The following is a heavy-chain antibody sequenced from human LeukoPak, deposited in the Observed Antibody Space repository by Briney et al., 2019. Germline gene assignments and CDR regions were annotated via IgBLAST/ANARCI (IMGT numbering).Heavy chain of an antibody. CDR1: GFTFSGHH. Sequence: PGGSLRLSCAASGFTFSGHHMTWIRQAPGQGLEWISYISGDGETIYFTDSVKGRFSVSRDNAKSSLYLQMDRLRVDDTAVYYCARTYGYYYYFLDVWGKGSTVIVS. CDR3: ARTYGYYYYFLDV. CDR2: ISGDGETI. J-gene: IGHJ6*03. D-gene: IGHD3-10*01. V-gene: IGHV3-11*01.